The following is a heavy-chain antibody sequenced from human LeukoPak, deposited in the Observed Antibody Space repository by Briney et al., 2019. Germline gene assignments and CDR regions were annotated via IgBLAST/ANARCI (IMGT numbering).Heavy chain of an antibody. D-gene: IGHD3-22*01. Sequence: PSETLSLTCTVSGGSISSYYWSWIRQPPGKGLEGIGYIYYSGSTNYNPSLKSRVTISVDTSKNQFSLKLSSVTAADTAMYYCARESSSGPPTFDYWGQGTLVTVSS. CDR1: GGSISSYY. CDR2: IYYSGST. J-gene: IGHJ4*02. V-gene: IGHV4-59*01. CDR3: ARESSSGPPTFDY.